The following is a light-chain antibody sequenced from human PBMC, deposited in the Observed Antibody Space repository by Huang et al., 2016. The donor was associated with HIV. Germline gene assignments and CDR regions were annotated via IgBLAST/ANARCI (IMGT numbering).Light chain of an antibody. Sequence: EIVMTQSPATLSVSPAERATLSCRTSQSVDSNLAWYPQKVGQPPRHLVYGASTRATGIPTRFSGSGSGTEFNLTSSSLQAEEFAVYYCQQYNPWPPWTFGQGTRVEIK. CDR3: QQYNPWPPWT. V-gene: IGKV3-15*01. J-gene: IGKJ1*01. CDR1: QSVDSN. CDR2: GAS.